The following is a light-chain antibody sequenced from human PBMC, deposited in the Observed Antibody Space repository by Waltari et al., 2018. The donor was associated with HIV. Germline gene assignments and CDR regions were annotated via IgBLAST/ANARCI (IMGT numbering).Light chain of an antibody. Sequence: QSVLTQPPSASETPGQRVTISCSGSSSHIGSNYVYWYQHLPGTAPKLRIYRNNQRPSGVPDRFSGSKSGTSASLAISGLRSEDEADYYCAAWGDSLTSFVFGTGTKVTVL. V-gene: IGLV1-47*01. CDR2: RNN. J-gene: IGLJ1*01. CDR3: AAWGDSLTSFV. CDR1: SSHIGSNY.